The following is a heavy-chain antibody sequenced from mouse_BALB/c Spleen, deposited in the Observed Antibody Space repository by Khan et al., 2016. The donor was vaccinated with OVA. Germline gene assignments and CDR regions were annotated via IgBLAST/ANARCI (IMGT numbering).Heavy chain of an antibody. D-gene: IGHD4-1*01. CDR2: ISSDGDYT. CDR1: GFTFSPYS. V-gene: IGHV5-6*01. CDR3: ATHLTGSFDY. Sequence: EVELVESGGDLVKSGGSLKLSCAASGFTFSPYSMSWVRQTPDKRLEWVATISSDGDYTYYPDSVKGRFNISRDNAKNTLYLQMSTLKSDNTDMYYCATHLTGSFDYWGQGTLVTVSA. J-gene: IGHJ3*01.